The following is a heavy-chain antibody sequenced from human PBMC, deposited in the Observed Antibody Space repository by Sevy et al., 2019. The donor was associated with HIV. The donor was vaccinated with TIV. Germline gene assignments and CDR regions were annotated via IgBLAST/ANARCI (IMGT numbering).Heavy chain of an antibody. CDR3: ARGMSGSYYKSY. J-gene: IGHJ4*02. CDR1: GFPFNDHA. CDR2: ISYDGSNK. D-gene: IGHD1-26*01. V-gene: IGHV3-30*04. Sequence: GGSLRLSCAASGFPFNDHAMHWVRQAPGKGLEWVAVISYDGSNKYYADSVKGRFTISRDNSKNTLYLQMNSLRAEDTAVYYCARGMSGSYYKSYWGQGTLVTVSS.